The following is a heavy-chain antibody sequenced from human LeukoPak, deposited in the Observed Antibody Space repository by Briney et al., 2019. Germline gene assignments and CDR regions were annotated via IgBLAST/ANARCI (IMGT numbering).Heavy chain of an antibody. Sequence: SETLSLTCTVSGGSISSGDYYWSWIRQPPGKGLEWIGYIYYSGSTYYNPSLKSRVTISVDTSKNQFSLKLSSVTAADTAVYYCAREGSSWYLGAFDIWGQGTMVTVSS. CDR2: IYYSGST. CDR3: AREGSSWYLGAFDI. V-gene: IGHV4-30-4*01. D-gene: IGHD6-13*01. CDR1: GGSISSGDYY. J-gene: IGHJ3*02.